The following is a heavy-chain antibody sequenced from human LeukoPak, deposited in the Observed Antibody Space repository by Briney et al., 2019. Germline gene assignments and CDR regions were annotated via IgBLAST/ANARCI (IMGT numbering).Heavy chain of an antibody. D-gene: IGHD6-19*01. CDR3: ARAGYSSGWYVY. CDR1: GGSISSGSYY. CDR2: IYTSGST. V-gene: IGHV4-61*02. Sequence: PSETLSLTCTVSGGSISSGSYYWSWIRQPAGKGLEWIGRIYTSGSTNYNPSLKSQVTISVDTSKNQFSLKLSSVTAADTAVYYCARAGYSSGWYVYWGQGTLVTVSS. J-gene: IGHJ4*02.